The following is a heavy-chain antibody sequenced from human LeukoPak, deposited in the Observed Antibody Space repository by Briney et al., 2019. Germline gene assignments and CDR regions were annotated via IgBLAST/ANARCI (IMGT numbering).Heavy chain of an antibody. J-gene: IGHJ4*02. CDR1: GYTFTCYD. D-gene: IGHD6-19*01. CDR3: ARVGALAGFGWGDFDY. CDR2: INPNSGGT. Sequence: GASVKVSCKASGYTFTCYDLNWVRQATGQGLEWMGWINPNSGGTNYAQKFQGRVTMTRDTSISTAYIELSSLTSDDTAVYYCARVGALAGFGWGDFDYWGQGTLVTVSS. V-gene: IGHV1-2*02.